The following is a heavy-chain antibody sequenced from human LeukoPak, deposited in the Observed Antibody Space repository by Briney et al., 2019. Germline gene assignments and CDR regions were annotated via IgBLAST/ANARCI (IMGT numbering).Heavy chain of an antibody. J-gene: IGHJ4*02. D-gene: IGHD5-18*01. CDR1: GYTFTSYG. CDR2: ISAYNGNT. Sequence: ASVKVSCKASGYTFTSYGIRWVRQAPGQGLEWMGWISAYNGNTNYAQKLQGRVTMTTDTSTSTAYMELRSLRSDDTAVYYCARDEDVDTAMGPVPWDYWGQGTLVTVSS. CDR3: ARDEDVDTAMGPVPWDY. V-gene: IGHV1-18*01.